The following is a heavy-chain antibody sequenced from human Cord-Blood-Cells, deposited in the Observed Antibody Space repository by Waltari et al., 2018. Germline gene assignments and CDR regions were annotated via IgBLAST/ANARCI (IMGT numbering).Heavy chain of an antibody. CDR2: INHSGST. D-gene: IGHD3-10*01. V-gene: IGHV4-34*01. Sequence: QVQLQQWGAGLLKPSEILSLTCAVYGGSFSGYYWTWIRQPPGKGLEWIGEINHSGSTNYNPSLKSRVTISVDTSKNQFSLKLSSVTAADTAVYYCAVLPFYYYGMDVWGQGTTDTVSS. CDR3: AVLPFYYYGMDV. J-gene: IGHJ6*02. CDR1: GGSFSGYY.